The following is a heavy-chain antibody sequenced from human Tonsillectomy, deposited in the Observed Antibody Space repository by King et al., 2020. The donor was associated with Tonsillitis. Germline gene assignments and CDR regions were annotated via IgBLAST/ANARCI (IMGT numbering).Heavy chain of an antibody. CDR1: GFTFSSYA. D-gene: IGHD1-1*01. J-gene: IGHJ6*03. CDR3: ARNGYNWNEDYYYMDV. Sequence: VQLVESGGGLVQPGGSLRLSCAASGFTFSSYAMHWVRQAPGKGLEYVSAISSNGGSTYYANSVKGRFTISRDNSKNTLYLKMGSLRAEDMAVYYCARNGYNWNEDYYYMDVWGKGTTVTVSS. CDR2: ISSNGGST. V-gene: IGHV3-64*01.